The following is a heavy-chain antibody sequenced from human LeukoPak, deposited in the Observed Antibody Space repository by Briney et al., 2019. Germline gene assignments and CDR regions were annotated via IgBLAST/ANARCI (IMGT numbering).Heavy chain of an antibody. D-gene: IGHD2-15*01. CDR3: AKDGSGCMDY. J-gene: IGHJ4*02. CDR1: GFTFSSYG. Sequence: PGGSLRLSCAASGFTFSSYGMHWVRQAPGKGLEWVAVISYDGSNKYYADSVKGRFTISRDNSKNTLYLQMNSLRAEDTAVYYCAKDGSGCMDYWGQGTLVTVSS. V-gene: IGHV3-30*18. CDR2: ISYDGSNK.